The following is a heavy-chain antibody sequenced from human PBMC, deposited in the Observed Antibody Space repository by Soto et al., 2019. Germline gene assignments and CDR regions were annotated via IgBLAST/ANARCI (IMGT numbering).Heavy chain of an antibody. CDR1: GFSFSAYD. CDR3: ARGSDTAMVTPQGYYFDY. CDR2: ISSTGAI. J-gene: IGHJ4*02. Sequence: GSLRLSCAATGFSFSAYDMNWVRQAPGKGLEWISYISSTGAIHHADSVKGRFTISRDNTKNSVFLQLNSLRADDSAVYFCARGSDTAMVTPQGYYFDYWGRGILVTVSS. V-gene: IGHV3-48*04. D-gene: IGHD5-18*01.